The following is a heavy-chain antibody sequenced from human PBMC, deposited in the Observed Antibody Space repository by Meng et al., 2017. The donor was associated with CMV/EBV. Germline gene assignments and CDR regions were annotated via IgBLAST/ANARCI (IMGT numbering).Heavy chain of an antibody. CDR2: IIPILGIA. Sequence: SVKVSCKASGCTFSSYAISWVRQAPGQGLEWMGGIIPILGIANYAQKFQGRVTITADKSTSTAYMELRSLRSEDTAVYYCARDRYDFWSGPLDYWGQGTLITVSS. CDR3: ARDRYDFWSGPLDY. V-gene: IGHV1-69*10. J-gene: IGHJ4*02. CDR1: GCTFSSYA. D-gene: IGHD3-3*01.